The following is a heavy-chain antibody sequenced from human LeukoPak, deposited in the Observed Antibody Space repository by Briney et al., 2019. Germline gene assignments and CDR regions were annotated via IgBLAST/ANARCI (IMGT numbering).Heavy chain of an antibody. CDR1: GFTFSTYT. Sequence: QPGRSLRLSCAASGFTFSTYTMHGVRQAPGKGLEWVAVISYVGSNKYYADSVKGRFTISRDNSKNTLYLQMNSLRAEDTAVFYCASLSADSYDSSGYYYPDYWGQGTLVTVSS. CDR3: ASLSADSYDSSGYYYPDY. J-gene: IGHJ4*02. V-gene: IGHV3-30*04. D-gene: IGHD3-22*01. CDR2: ISYVGSNK.